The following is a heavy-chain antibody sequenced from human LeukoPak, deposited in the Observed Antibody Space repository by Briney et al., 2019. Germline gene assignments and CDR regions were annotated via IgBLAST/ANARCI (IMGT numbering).Heavy chain of an antibody. CDR2: INHSGST. CDR3: ARGPILEIRSFDY. CDR1: GGSFSGYY. V-gene: IGHV4-34*01. J-gene: IGHJ4*02. Sequence: PSETLSLTCAVYGGSFSGYYWSWIRQPPGKGLEWIGEINHSGSTNYNPSLKSRVTISVDTSKNQFSLKLSSVTAADTAVYYCARGPILEIRSFDYWGQGTLVTVSS.